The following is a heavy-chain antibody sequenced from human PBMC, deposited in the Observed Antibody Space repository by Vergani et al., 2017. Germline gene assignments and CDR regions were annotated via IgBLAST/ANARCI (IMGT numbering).Heavy chain of an antibody. CDR3: ARGGLYSFYYFMNV. V-gene: IGHV3-20*01. CDR1: GFRFDQFG. Sequence: EVELVDSGGKVVRPGGSLRLSCVASGFRFDQFGMMWVRPSPGKGPEWVAGISFNGLTVGYSESVEGRFTISRDNSKKSLFLQMSNVRAEDTASYHGARGGLYSFYYFMNVWGNGTTVKVSS. CDR2: ISFNGLTV. J-gene: IGHJ6*03. D-gene: IGHD2/OR15-2a*01.